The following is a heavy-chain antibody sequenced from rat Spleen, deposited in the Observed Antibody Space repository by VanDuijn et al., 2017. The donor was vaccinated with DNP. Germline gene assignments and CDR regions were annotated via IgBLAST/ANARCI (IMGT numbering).Heavy chain of an antibody. D-gene: IGHD1-11*01. Sequence: EVKLVESGGGLVQPGRSLKLSCAASGFTFSDYGFHWFRQAPTKGLEWVASISPTGDNTFYRDSVKGRFTVSRHNSENTLFLQMDSLRSEDTATYYCATRSPFAYWAQGLMVTVSS. CDR3: ATRSPFAY. CDR2: ISPTGDNT. CDR1: GFTFSDYG. J-gene: IGHJ2*01. V-gene: IGHV5-19*01.